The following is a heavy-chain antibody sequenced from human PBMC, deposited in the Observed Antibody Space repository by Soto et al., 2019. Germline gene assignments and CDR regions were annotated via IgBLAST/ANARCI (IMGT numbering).Heavy chain of an antibody. CDR2: INHSGST. J-gene: IGHJ6*03. Sequence: SETLSLTCAVYGGSFSGYYWSWIRQPPGKGLEWIGEINHSGSTNYNPSLKSRVTISVDTSKNQFSLKLSSVTAADTAVYYCARVPPLKMTTVTTDYYYYMDVWGKGTTVTVSS. CDR1: GGSFSGYY. D-gene: IGHD4-17*01. V-gene: IGHV4-34*01. CDR3: ARVPPLKMTTVTTDYYYYMDV.